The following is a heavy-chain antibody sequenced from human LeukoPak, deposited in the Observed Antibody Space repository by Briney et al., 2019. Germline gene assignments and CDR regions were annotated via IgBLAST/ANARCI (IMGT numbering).Heavy chain of an antibody. CDR2: ICGSGGIK. J-gene: IGHJ6*04. V-gene: IGHV3-23*01. Sequence: GGSLRLSCAASGFTFATNAMSWVRQAPGKGLEWVSRICGSGGIKFYEDSVKGRFSISRDNAKNTVYLQMNSLRVEDTAVYYCAKDPSPVVWGKGTTVTVSS. CDR1: GFTFATNA. CDR3: AKDPSPVV.